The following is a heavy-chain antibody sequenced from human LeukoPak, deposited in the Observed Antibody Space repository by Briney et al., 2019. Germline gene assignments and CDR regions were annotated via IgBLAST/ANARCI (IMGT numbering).Heavy chain of an antibody. CDR2: IYYSGST. Sequence: SETLSLTYTVSGGSISSYYWSWIRQPPGKGLEWIGYIYYSGSTNYNPSLKSRVTISVDTSKNQFSLKLSSVTAADTAVYYCARAPGAATFDPWGQGTLVTVSS. V-gene: IGHV4-59*01. CDR3: ARAPGAATFDP. CDR1: GGSISSYY. D-gene: IGHD6-25*01. J-gene: IGHJ5*02.